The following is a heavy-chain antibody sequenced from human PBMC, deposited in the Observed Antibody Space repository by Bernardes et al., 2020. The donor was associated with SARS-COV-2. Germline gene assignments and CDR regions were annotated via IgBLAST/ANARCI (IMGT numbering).Heavy chain of an antibody. CDR3: AKERLMAAGPNCFDP. V-gene: IGHV3-30*18. CDR1: GFTFSSYG. D-gene: IGHD6-13*01. J-gene: IGHJ5*02. Sequence: SLRLPCAASGFTFSSYGMHWVRQAPGKGLEWVAVISYDGSNKYYADSVKGRFTISRDNAKGSLYLQMSSLRAEDTGVYYCAKERLMAAGPNCFDPWGQGTLVTVAS. CDR2: ISYDGSNK.